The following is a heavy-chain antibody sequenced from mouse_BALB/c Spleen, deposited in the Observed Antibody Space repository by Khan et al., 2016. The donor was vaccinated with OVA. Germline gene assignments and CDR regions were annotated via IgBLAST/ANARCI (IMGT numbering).Heavy chain of an antibody. Sequence: QESGPGLVKPSQSLSLTCTVTGYSITSGYAWNWIRQFPGNKLEWMGYISYSGGTSYNPSLKSRISITRDTSKNQFFLQLNSVTTEDTATYYCARGNYYGYYFDYWGQGTPLTVSS. CDR1: GYSITSGYA. CDR2: ISYSGGT. D-gene: IGHD1-1*01. V-gene: IGHV3-2*02. J-gene: IGHJ2*01. CDR3: ARGNYYGYYFDY.